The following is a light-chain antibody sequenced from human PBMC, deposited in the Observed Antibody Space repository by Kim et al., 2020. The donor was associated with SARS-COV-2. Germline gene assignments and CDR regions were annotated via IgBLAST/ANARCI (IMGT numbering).Light chain of an antibody. V-gene: IGKV3-11*01. CDR2: DAY. CDR1: QSISSY. CDR3: QQRTDWPLA. Sequence: EIVLTQSPATLSLSPGERATLSCRASQSISSYLGWYQQKPGQAPTLLIYDAYNRATGIPARFSVSGSGTDFTLTINSLEPEDFAVYYCQQRTDWPLAFGGRTQVDI. J-gene: IGKJ4*01.